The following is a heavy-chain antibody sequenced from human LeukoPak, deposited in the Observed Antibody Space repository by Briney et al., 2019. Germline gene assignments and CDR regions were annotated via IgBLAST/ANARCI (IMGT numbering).Heavy chain of an antibody. V-gene: IGHV3-23*01. CDR2: VSGRDDST. CDR1: GFTFSNYA. J-gene: IGHJ4*02. Sequence: GGSLRLSCAASGFTFSNYAMSWVRQAPGKGLECVSAVSGRDDSTYYADSVKGRFTISRDNSKNTLYLQMNSLRAEDTAVYYCAKWGDYDILTGYYDSDYWGQGTLVTVSS. CDR3: AKWGDYDILTGYYDSDY. D-gene: IGHD3-9*01.